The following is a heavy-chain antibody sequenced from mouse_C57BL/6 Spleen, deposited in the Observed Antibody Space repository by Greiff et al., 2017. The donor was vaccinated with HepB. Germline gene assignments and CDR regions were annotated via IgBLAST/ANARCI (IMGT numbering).Heavy chain of an antibody. CDR1: GYSITSGYD. J-gene: IGHJ1*03. CDR3: ARDYYGSSYGYFDV. D-gene: IGHD1-1*01. V-gene: IGHV3-1*01. Sequence: EVQLQESGPGMVKPSQSLSLTCTVTGYSITSGYDWHWIRHFPGNKLEWMGYISYSGSTNYNPSLKSRISITHDTSKNHFFLKLNSVTTEDTATYYCARDYYGSSYGYFDVWGTGTTVTVSS. CDR2: ISYSGST.